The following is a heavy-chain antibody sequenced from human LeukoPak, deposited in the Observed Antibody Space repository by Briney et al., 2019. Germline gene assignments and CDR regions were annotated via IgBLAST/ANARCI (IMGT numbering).Heavy chain of an antibody. CDR1: GGSISSSSYY. CDR2: ISYSGST. V-gene: IGHV4-39*01. J-gene: IGHJ4*02. Sequence: PSETLSLTCTVSGGSISSSSYYWGWIRQPPGKGLEWIATISYSGSTSYNPSLKSRVIVSVDTSKNQFSLNLYSVTAADTAVYYCARNSGDFWGQGTLVTVSS. D-gene: IGHD4-23*01. CDR3: ARNSGDF.